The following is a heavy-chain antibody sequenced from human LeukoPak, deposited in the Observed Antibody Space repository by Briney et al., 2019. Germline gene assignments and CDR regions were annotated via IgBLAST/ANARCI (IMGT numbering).Heavy chain of an antibody. CDR1: GGSISSYY. Sequence: SETLSLTCTVSGGSISSYYWSWIRQPAGKGLEWIGRFYTSGSTKYNPSLKSRVTMSGDTSKNQFSLNLSSVTAADTAVYYCARGFLGDYFGSGSYYVFDYWGQGTLVTVSS. CDR2: FYTSGST. D-gene: IGHD3-10*01. J-gene: IGHJ4*02. CDR3: ARGFLGDYFGSGSYYVFDY. V-gene: IGHV4-4*07.